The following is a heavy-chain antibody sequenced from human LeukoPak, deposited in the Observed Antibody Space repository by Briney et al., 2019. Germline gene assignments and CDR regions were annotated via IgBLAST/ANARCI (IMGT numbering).Heavy chain of an antibody. CDR1: GFTFNSYS. D-gene: IGHD2/OR15-2a*01. CDR3: ARDGSNSGPDFDY. V-gene: IGHV3-48*02. Sequence: GGSLRLSCAASGFTFNSYSMNWVRQAPGKGLEWVSYIASTSSPIYYAGSVKGRFTISRDNARNSLHLQMNSLRDEDTAVYYCARDGSNSGPDFDYWGQGILVTVSS. CDR2: IASTSSPI. J-gene: IGHJ4*02.